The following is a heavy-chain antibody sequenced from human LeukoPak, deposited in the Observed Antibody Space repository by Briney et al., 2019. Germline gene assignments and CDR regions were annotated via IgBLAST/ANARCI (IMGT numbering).Heavy chain of an antibody. D-gene: IGHD1-26*01. CDR1: GFTFSSYG. CDR2: IWYDGSNE. J-gene: IGHJ4*02. CDR3: ARDTYRLDY. V-gene: IGHV3-33*01. Sequence: GGSLRLSCAASGFTFSSYGMHWVRQAPGKGMEWVAVIWYDGSNEYYEDSVKGRFTISRDNSKNTLYLQMNSLRAEDTAVYYCARDTYRLDYWGQGTLVTVSS.